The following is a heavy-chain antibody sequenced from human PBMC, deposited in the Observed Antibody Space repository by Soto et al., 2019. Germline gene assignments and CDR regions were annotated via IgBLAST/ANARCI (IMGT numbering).Heavy chain of an antibody. V-gene: IGHV3-30-3*01. Sequence: QVQLVESGGDVVQPGRSLRLSCAASGFTFSSYAMHWVRLAPGKGLEWVAVISYDGSNKYYADSVKGRFTISRDNSKNTLYLQMNSLRAEDTAVYYCARYSSSPDYWGQGTLVTVSS. J-gene: IGHJ4*02. CDR3: ARYSSSPDY. D-gene: IGHD6-6*01. CDR2: ISYDGSNK. CDR1: GFTFSSYA.